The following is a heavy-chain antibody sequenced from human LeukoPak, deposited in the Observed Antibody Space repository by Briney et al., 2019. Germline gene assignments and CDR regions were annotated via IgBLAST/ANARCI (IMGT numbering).Heavy chain of an antibody. CDR1: GFTFSGHW. CDR2: MNGDGSQI. Sequence: GGSLRLSCAASGFTFSGHWMSWVRQAPAKGLEWVAHMNGDGSQIYYMDFVKGRFTISRDNAKNSLYLQMNGLRAEDTAVYYCARDISGSSKGVFDYWGQGTLVTVSS. V-gene: IGHV3-7*01. CDR3: ARDISGSSKGVFDY. J-gene: IGHJ4*02. D-gene: IGHD1-26*01.